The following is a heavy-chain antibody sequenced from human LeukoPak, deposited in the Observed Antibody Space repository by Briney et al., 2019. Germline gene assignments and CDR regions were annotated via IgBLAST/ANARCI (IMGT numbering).Heavy chain of an antibody. V-gene: IGHV3-23*01. CDR1: GFTFTNYA. CDR2: LTGDGGT. Sequence: GGSLRLSCAASGFTFTNYAMSWVRQAPGKGLEWVSVLTGDGGTYYADSVKGRFTNSRDDSKNTLYLQMNSLRDEDTAVYFCARATTTRTRFDYWGQGTLVTVSS. CDR3: ARATTTRTRFDY. J-gene: IGHJ4*02. D-gene: IGHD4-17*01.